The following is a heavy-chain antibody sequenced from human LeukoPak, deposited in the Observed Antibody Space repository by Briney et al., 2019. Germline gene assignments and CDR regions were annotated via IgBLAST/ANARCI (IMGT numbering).Heavy chain of an antibody. CDR3: ARVKDPSGLFY. Sequence: PGGSLRLSCVASGLTDSGNSMSWVRQAPEKGLEWVSTTNSGGNTYYGDSVRGRFTVSRDNSKNTLYLQMNSLRAEDTAVYYCARVKDPSGLFYWGQGAQVTVSS. J-gene: IGHJ4*02. D-gene: IGHD2-15*01. CDR1: GLTDSGNS. CDR2: TNSGGNT. V-gene: IGHV3-53*01.